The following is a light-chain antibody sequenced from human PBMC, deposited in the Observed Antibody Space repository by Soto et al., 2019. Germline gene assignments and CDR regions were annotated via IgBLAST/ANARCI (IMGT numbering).Light chain of an antibody. Sequence: EIVLTQSPGTLSLSPGQRATLSCRASQRFDCNYLAWYYQLPGQAPRLLIHGASNRATGIPDRFNGSGSGTDFTLTISRLEPEDSAVYFCQQYDTFPRAFGQGDKVDI. CDR2: GAS. V-gene: IGKV3-20*01. CDR3: QQYDTFPRA. CDR1: QRFDCNY. J-gene: IGKJ1*01.